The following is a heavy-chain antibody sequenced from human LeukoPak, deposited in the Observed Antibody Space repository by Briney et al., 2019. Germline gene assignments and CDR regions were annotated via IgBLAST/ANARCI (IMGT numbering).Heavy chain of an antibody. J-gene: IGHJ4*02. V-gene: IGHV4-38-2*01. CDR3: ARRRPGSGYWGGFDY. D-gene: IGHD3-22*01. CDR1: GFTFSSYW. CDR2: IYHSGST. Sequence: GSLRLSCAASGFTFSSYWMSWVRQAPGKGLEWIGSIYHSGSTYYNPSLKSRVTISVDTSKNQFSLKLSSVTAADTAVYYCARRRPGSGYWGGFDYWGQGTLVTVSS.